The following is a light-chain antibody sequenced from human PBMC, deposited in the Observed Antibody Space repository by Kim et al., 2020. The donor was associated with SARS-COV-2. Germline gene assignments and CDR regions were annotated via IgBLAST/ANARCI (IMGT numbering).Light chain of an antibody. CDR2: AAS. J-gene: IGKJ4*01. CDR1: QSISNY. Sequence: ASVGDRVTITFRASQSISNYLNWYQQKPGKAPNLLIYAASTLQSGVPSRFSGSGSGADFTLTISSLQPEDFATYYCQQSYSTPRTFGGGTKVDIK. CDR3: QQSYSTPRT. V-gene: IGKV1-39*01.